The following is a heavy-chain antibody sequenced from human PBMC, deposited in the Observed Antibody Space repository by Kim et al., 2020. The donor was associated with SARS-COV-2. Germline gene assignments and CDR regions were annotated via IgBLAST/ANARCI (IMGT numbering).Heavy chain of an antibody. CDR1: GGSISSSSYY. CDR3: ARVPSLTGRYYFDY. Sequence: SETLSLTCTVSGGSISSSSYYWGWIRQPPGKGLEWIGSIHYSGSTYYNPSLKSRVTISVDTSKNQFSLKLSTVTAADTAVYYCARVPSLTGRYYFDYWGQGTLVTVSS. CDR2: IHYSGST. J-gene: IGHJ4*02. D-gene: IGHD3-9*01. V-gene: IGHV4-39*07.